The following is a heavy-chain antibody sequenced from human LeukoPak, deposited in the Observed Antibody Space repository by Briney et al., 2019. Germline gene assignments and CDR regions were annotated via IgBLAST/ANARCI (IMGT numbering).Heavy chain of an antibody. J-gene: IGHJ4*02. CDR2: INHSGST. CDR1: GGSFSGYY. V-gene: IGHV4-34*01. CDR3: ARLYSSGWYLKRTDY. D-gene: IGHD6-19*01. Sequence: SETLSLTCAVYGGSFSGYYWSWIRQPPGKGLEWIGEINHSGSTNYNPSLKSRVTISVDTSKNQFSLKLSSVTAAHTAVYYCARLYSSGWYLKRTDYWGQGTLVTVSS.